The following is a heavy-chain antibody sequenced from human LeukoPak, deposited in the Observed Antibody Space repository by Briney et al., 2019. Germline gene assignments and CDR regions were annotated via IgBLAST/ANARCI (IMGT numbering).Heavy chain of an antibody. CDR3: AKARGTYYYGSGSSTFDY. V-gene: IGHV3-23*01. Sequence: GGSLRLSCAASGFTFSSFAMSWVRQAPGRGLEWVSVISGTDDSTYCADSVKGRFTISRDNSKNTLYLQMNSLRAEDTAVYYCAKARGTYYYGSGSSTFDYWGQGTLVTVSS. J-gene: IGHJ4*02. CDR1: GFTFSSFA. D-gene: IGHD3-10*01. CDR2: ISGTDDST.